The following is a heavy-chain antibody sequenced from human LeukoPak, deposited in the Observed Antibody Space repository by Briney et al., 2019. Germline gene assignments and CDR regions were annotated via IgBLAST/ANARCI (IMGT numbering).Heavy chain of an antibody. J-gene: IGHJ4*02. Sequence: GASVKVSCKASGYTFTIYGINWVRQAPGQGLEWMGWISGYNGNTNYAQKFQGRVTMTTDTSTTTAYRELRSLTSDDTAVYYWARGDYGGNPDYGGQGTLVTASA. V-gene: IGHV1-18*01. CDR2: ISGYNGNT. D-gene: IGHD4-23*01. CDR1: GYTFTIYG. CDR3: ARGDYGGNPDY.